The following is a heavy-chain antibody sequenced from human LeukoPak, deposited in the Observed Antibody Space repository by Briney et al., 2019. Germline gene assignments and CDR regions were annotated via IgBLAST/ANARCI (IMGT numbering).Heavy chain of an antibody. CDR2: ISGSGGST. Sequence: PGGSLRLSCAASGFTFSSYSMNWVRQAPGKGLEWVSVISGSGGSTYYADSVKGRFTISRDNSKNTLYLQMNSLRAEDTAVYYCAKEIGGFDAFDIWGQGTMVTVSS. J-gene: IGHJ3*02. V-gene: IGHV3-23*01. CDR3: AKEIGGFDAFDI. CDR1: GFTFSSYS. D-gene: IGHD3-3*01.